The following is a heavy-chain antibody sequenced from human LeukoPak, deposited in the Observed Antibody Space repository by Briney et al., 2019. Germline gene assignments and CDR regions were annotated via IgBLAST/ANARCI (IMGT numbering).Heavy chain of an antibody. V-gene: IGHV3-66*01. CDR2: IYSDGRT. D-gene: IGHD1-14*01. Sequence: GGSLRLSCAASGFTVSDNYMSWVRQAPGKGLDWVSIIYSDGRTFYADSVKGRFTISRDNSKNTMYLQMNSLRVEDTAVYYCARDRGNQRGYYYYYMDVWGKGTTVTVSS. CDR1: GFTVSDNY. J-gene: IGHJ6*03. CDR3: ARDRGNQRGYYYYYMDV.